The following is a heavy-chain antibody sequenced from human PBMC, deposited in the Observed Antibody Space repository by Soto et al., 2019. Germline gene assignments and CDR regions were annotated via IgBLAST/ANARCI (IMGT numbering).Heavy chain of an antibody. CDR3: AKVVRGWYDFDD. D-gene: IGHD6-19*01. V-gene: IGHV3-23*01. CDR2: ISGSNSHT. CDR1: GFAFTNYA. Sequence: EVQLLESGGGLVQPGGSLRLSCAASGFAFTNYAMSWVRQAPGKGLEWVSAISGSNSHTYDADSVKGRFTISRDNSKNTLYLQMNTLRVEDTAVYYCAKVVRGWYDFDDWGQGTLVTVSS. J-gene: IGHJ4*02.